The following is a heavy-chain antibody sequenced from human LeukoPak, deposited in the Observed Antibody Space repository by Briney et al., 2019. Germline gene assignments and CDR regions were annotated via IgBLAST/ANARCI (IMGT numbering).Heavy chain of an antibody. V-gene: IGHV3-21*01. Sequence: GGSLRLSCAASEFTFKLYWMHWVRQAPGKGLEWVSSISSSSSYIYYADSVKGRFTISRDNAKNSLYLQMDSLRAEDTAVYYCARAQFRHWGQGTLVTVSS. CDR3: ARAQFRH. J-gene: IGHJ4*02. CDR2: ISSSSSYI. D-gene: IGHD5-24*01. CDR1: EFTFKLYW.